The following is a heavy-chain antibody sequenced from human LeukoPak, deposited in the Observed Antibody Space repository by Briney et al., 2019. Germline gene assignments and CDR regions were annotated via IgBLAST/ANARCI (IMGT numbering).Heavy chain of an antibody. J-gene: IGHJ4*02. CDR3: ATGPIPWGSLDD. D-gene: IGHD3-16*01. CDR1: GFTFSSYC. V-gene: IGHV3-33*01. CDR2: IWYDESNK. Sequence: GGSLRLYCATSGFTFSSYCMHWVRQAPGKGLEWVAVIWYDESNKYYADSVKGRFTISRDNSKNTLYLQMNSLRAEDTAGYYCATGPIPWGSLDDWGQGTLVTVSS.